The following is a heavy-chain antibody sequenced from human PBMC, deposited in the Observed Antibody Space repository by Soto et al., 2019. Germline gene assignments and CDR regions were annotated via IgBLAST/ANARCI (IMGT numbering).Heavy chain of an antibody. V-gene: IGHV4-34*01. D-gene: IGHD5-18*01. Sequence: QVQLQQWGAGLLKPSETLSLTCAVYGGSFSGYYWSWIRQPPGKGLEWIGEINHRGSTNYNPSLKSRVTISVDTSKNQFSLKLSSVTAADTAVYYCARGLPKGSQKDTYYWGQGTLVTVSS. CDR3: ARGLPKGSQKDTYY. CDR1: GGSFSGYY. CDR2: INHRGST. J-gene: IGHJ4*02.